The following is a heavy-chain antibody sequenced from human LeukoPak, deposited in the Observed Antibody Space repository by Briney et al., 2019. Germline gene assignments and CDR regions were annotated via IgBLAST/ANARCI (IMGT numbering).Heavy chain of an antibody. J-gene: IGHJ4*02. V-gene: IGHV3-9*01. CDR2: ISWNSGSI. CDR1: GFTFDDYA. CDR3: AKDLGPGSMATSPGFDY. Sequence: GGSLRLSCAASGFTFDDYAMHWVRQAPGKGLEWVSGISWNSGSIGYADPVKGRFTISRDNAKTSLYLQMNSLRAEDTALYYCAKDLGPGSMATSPGFDYWGQGTLVTVSS. D-gene: IGHD5-24*01.